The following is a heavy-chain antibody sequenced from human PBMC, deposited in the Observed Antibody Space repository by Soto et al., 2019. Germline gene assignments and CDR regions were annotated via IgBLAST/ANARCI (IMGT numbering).Heavy chain of an antibody. V-gene: IGHV4-59*08. Sequence: SETLSLTCTVSGDSISSYYWSWIRQPPGKGLEWIGYIYYSGSTKYNPSLKSRVTISVDTSKNQFSLKLSSVTAADTAVYYCARHVFSSIGCIKGMAYYFDYWGQGSLVNVSS. CDR3: ARHVFSSIGCIKGMAYYFDY. D-gene: IGHD2-2*01. CDR1: GDSISSYY. CDR2: IYYSGST. J-gene: IGHJ4*02.